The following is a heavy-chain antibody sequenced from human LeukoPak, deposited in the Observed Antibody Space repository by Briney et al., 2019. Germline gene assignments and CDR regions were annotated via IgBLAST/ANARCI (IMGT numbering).Heavy chain of an antibody. CDR2: ISAHNGHT. CDR1: GYTFSSYG. CDR3: EXXXXSXXNNGWYATGY. V-gene: IGHV1-18*01. D-gene: IGHD6-19*01. J-gene: IGHJ4*02. Sequence: ASVKVSCKASGYTFSSYGISWVRQAPGQGLGWMGWISAHNGHTNYAQKLQGRVTMTTDTSTSTGYMELRGLRSDDTAVYYCEXXXXSXXNNGWYATGYWGQGTLVTVSS.